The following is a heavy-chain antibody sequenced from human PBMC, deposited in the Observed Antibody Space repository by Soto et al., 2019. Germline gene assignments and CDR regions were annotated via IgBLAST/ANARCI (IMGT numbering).Heavy chain of an antibody. Sequence: GGSLRLSCAASGFTFSSYWMSWVRQAPGKGLEWVANIKQDGSGKYYVDSVKGRFTISRDNAKNSLYLQMNSLRAEDTAVYYRARDAFGGVIVAGLDYWGQGTLVTVSS. CDR3: ARDAFGGVIVAGLDY. J-gene: IGHJ4*02. V-gene: IGHV3-7*01. CDR1: GFTFSSYW. D-gene: IGHD3-16*02. CDR2: IKQDGSGK.